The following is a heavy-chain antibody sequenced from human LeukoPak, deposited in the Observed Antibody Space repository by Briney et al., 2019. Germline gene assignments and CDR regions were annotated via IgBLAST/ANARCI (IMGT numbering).Heavy chain of an antibody. V-gene: IGHV1-2*04. D-gene: IGHD3-9*01. CDR3: ARGGYFDSPPPSNWFDP. J-gene: IGHJ5*02. Sequence: ASVKVSCKASGYTFTGYYMHWVRQAPGQGLEWMGWINPNSGSTNYAQKFQGWVTMTRDTSISTAYMELSRLRSDDTAVYYCARGGYFDSPPPSNWFDPWGQGTLVTVSS. CDR1: GYTFTGYY. CDR2: INPNSGST.